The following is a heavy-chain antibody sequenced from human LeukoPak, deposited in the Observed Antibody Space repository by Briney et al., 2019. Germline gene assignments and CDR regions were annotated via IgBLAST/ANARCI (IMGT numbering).Heavy chain of an antibody. J-gene: IGHJ4*02. Sequence: RTGRSLRLSCAASGFTFSSSGMHWVRQAPGKGLQWVAVISYDGSNKYYTNSVKGRFTISRDNSKNTLYLQMNSLRADDTAVYYCAKGSRGSYYGSYYDYWGQGTLVAVSS. CDR1: GFTFSSSG. V-gene: IGHV3-30*18. CDR3: AKGSRGSYYGSYYDY. CDR2: ISYDGSNK. D-gene: IGHD1-26*01.